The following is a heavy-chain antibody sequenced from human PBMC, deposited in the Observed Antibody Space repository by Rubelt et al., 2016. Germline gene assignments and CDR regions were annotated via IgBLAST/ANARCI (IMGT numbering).Heavy chain of an antibody. CDR1: GYTFTSYG. CDR3: ARGRVNYYYYGMDV. J-gene: IGHJ6*02. V-gene: IGHV7-4-1*02. CDR2: INTKTGNP. Sequence: QVQLAQSGSELREPGASVTVSCRASGYTFTSYGINWVRQAPGQGLEWMGWINTKTGNPAYAQGFTGRFVFSLDTSVSTTYLQISSLKAEDTAVYYCARGRVNYYYYGMDVWGQGTTVTVSS.